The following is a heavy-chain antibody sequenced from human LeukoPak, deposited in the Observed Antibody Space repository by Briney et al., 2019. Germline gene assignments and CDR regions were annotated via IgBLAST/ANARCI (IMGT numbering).Heavy chain of an antibody. V-gene: IGHV3-48*03. J-gene: IGHJ4*02. CDR3: ARAGSVGGYSYGFFDY. Sequence: GGSLRLSCAASGFTFSSYEMNWVRQAPGKGLEWVSYISSSGSTIYYADSVKGQFTISRDNAKNSLYLQMNSLRAEDTAVYYCARAGSVGGYSYGFFDYWGQGTLVTVSS. CDR1: GFTFSSYE. D-gene: IGHD5-18*01. CDR2: ISSSGSTI.